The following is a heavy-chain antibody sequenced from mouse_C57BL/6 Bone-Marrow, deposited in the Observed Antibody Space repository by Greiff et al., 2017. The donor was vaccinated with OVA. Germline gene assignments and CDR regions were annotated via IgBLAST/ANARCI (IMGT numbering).Heavy chain of an antibody. D-gene: IGHD2-2*01. CDR2: IDPSDSYT. CDR1: GYTFTSYW. Sequence: QVQLKQPGAELVKPGASVKLSCKASGYTFTSYWMQWVKQRPGQGLEWIGEIDPSDSYTNYNQKFKGKATLTVDTSSSTAYMQLSSLTSEDSAVYCCARWGGYDSAWGQGTLVTVSA. CDR3: ARWGGYDSA. J-gene: IGHJ3*01. V-gene: IGHV1-50*01.